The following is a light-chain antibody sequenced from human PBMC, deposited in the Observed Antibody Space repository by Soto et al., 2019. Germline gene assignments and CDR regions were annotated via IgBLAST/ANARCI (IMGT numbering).Light chain of an antibody. CDR1: QSVSSY. J-gene: IGKJ1*01. CDR3: HQRQSWPRT. Sequence: EIVLTQSPATLSLSSGGRATLPRRASQSVSSYLAWYQQKPGQAPRLLIYQTSIRAAGIPARFSASGTGTDFTLTISDVQPEDFAVYYCHQRQSWPRTFGQGTKVDI. V-gene: IGKV3-11*01. CDR2: QTS.